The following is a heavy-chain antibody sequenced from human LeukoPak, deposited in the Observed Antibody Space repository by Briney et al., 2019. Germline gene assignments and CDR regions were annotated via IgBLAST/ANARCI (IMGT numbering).Heavy chain of an antibody. CDR2: IRFDGSHK. J-gene: IGHJ4*02. D-gene: IGHD3-16*01. Sequence: GGSLRLSCAASGFTFSSYGMHWVRQAPGKGLEWVASIRFDGSHKSYADSVKGRFTISRDYSKNTLYLQMNSLRAEDTAVYYCARRAGAYTHPYDYWGQGTLVTVSS. V-gene: IGHV3-30*02. CDR3: ARRAGAYTHPYDY. CDR1: GFTFSSYG.